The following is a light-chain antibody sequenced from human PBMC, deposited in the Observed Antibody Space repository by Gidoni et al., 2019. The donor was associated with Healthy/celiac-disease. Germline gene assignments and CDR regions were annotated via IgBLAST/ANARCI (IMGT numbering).Light chain of an antibody. CDR3: QQYGSSRAT. J-gene: IGKJ1*01. CDR1: QSVSSSY. Sequence: EIVLTQSPGTLSLSPGERATLSCRASQSVSSSYLAWYQQKPGQAPRLLIYCASSRATGIPDRFSGSGSGTDFTLTISRLEPEDFAVYYCQQYGSSRATFGQGTKVEIK. CDR2: CAS. V-gene: IGKV3-20*01.